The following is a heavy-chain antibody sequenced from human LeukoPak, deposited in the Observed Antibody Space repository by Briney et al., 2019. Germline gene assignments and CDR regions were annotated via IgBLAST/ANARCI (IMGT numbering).Heavy chain of an antibody. CDR3: ARDGGLTGYYRRPRMDYYFDY. J-gene: IGHJ4*02. Sequence: GGSLRLSCAASGFTFSSYSMNWVRQAPGKGLEWGSSISSSSSYIYYADSVKGRFTISRDNAKNSLYLQMNSLRAEDTAVYYCARDGGLTGYYRRPRMDYYFDYWGQGTLVTVSS. CDR1: GFTFSSYS. D-gene: IGHD3-9*01. V-gene: IGHV3-21*01. CDR2: ISSSSSYI.